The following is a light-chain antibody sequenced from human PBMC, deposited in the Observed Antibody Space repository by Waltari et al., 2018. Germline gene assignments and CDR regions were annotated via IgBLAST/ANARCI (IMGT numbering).Light chain of an antibody. CDR3: QQYYSTPQT. J-gene: IGKJ1*01. CDR2: WAS. V-gene: IGKV4-1*01. Sequence: LYSSNNKNDLAWYQQKPGQPPKLLIYWASTRESGVPDRFSGSGSGTDFTLTISSLQAEDVAVYYCQQYYSTPQTFGQGTKVEIK. CDR1: LYSSNNKND.